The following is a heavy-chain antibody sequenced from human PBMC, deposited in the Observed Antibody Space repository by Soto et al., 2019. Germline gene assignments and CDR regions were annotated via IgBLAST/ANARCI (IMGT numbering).Heavy chain of an antibody. CDR2: INTKTGGT. Sequence: QVHLVQSGAEVKKPGASVKVSCKASGYSFTDYYMHWVRQAPGQGLAWMGWINTKTGGTNYAQRVQGRVTMTGDTSINTAYMEWSRLRSDDKAVYYCARVGPTGWFDPWGQGTVVTVSS. V-gene: IGHV1-2*02. J-gene: IGHJ5*02. CDR1: GYSFTDYY. CDR3: ARVGPTGWFDP.